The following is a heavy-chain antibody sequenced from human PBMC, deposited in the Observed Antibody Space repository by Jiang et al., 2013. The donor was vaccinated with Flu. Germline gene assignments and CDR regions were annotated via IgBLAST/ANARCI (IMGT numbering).Heavy chain of an antibody. D-gene: IGHD3-9*01. J-gene: IGHJ4*02. CDR2: IWYDGSNK. CDR3: AKGDILTGYRFDY. CDR1: GFTFSSYG. V-gene: IGHV3-30*02. Sequence: LLESGGGVVQPGGSLRLSCAASGFTFSSYGMHWVRQAPGKGLEWVAFIWYDGSNKYYADSVKGRFTISRDNSKNTLYLQMNSLRAEDTAVYYCAKGDILTGYRFDYWGQGTLVTVSS.